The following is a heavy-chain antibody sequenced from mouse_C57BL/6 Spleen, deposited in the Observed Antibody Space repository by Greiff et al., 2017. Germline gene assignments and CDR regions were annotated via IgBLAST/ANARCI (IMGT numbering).Heavy chain of an antibody. J-gene: IGHJ1*03. D-gene: IGHD2-1*01. CDR2: IYPGDGDT. Sequence: VQLQQSGAELVKPGASVKISCKASGYAFSSYWMNWVKQRPGKGLEWIGQIYPGDGDTNYNGKFKGKATLTADKSSSTAYMQLISLTSEDSAVYFCARSRGNYWYFDVWGTGTTVTVSS. V-gene: IGHV1-80*01. CDR3: ARSRGNYWYFDV. CDR1: GYAFSSYW.